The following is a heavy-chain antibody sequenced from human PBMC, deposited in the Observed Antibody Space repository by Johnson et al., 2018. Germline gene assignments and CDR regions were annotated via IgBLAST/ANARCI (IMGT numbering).Heavy chain of an antibody. V-gene: IGHV3-73*01. CDR1: GFSFSGSA. Sequence: VQLVESGGGLVQPGGSLRLSCAASGFSFSGSAMHWVRQASGKGLEWVGRIRSKGNNYATDYAASVKGRFTISRDHAKNSLYLEMNSLRAEDTGVYYCGRGGLPTGWLFGDAWGQGTTVTVSS. CDR3: GRGGLPTGWLFGDA. D-gene: IGHD3-9*01. J-gene: IGHJ6*01. CDR2: IRSKGNNYAT.